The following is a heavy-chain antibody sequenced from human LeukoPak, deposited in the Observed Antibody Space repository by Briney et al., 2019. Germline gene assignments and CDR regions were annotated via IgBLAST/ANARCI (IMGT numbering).Heavy chain of an antibody. CDR2: IYHSGST. CDR3: ARGRIVGATNA. V-gene: IGHV4-30-2*01. Sequence: PSETLSLTCTVSGGSISSGGYYWSWIRQPPGKGLEWIGYIYHSGSTYYNPSLKSRVTISVDRSKNQFSLKLSSVTAADTAVYYCARGRIVGATNAWGQGTLVTVSS. D-gene: IGHD1-26*01. J-gene: IGHJ5*02. CDR1: GGSISSGGYY.